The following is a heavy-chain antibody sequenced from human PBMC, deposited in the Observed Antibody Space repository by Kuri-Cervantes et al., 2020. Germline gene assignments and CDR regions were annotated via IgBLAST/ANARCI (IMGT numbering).Heavy chain of an antibody. J-gene: IGHJ4*02. CDR2: INKDGSEP. V-gene: IGHV3-7*01. Sequence: GESLKISCAASGFTFSTYWMSWVRQAPGRGLEWVASINKDGSEPYYVDSVKGRFTISRDDAKNSLYLQMNNLRGEDTAVYYCARYGYGYARPFDYWGQGFLVTVSS. CDR3: ARYGYGYARPFDY. CDR1: GFTFSTYW. D-gene: IGHD2-2*01.